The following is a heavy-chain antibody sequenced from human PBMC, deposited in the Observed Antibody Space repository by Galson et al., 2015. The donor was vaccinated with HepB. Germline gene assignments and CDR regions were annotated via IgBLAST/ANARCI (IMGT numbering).Heavy chain of an antibody. D-gene: IGHD6-25*01. CDR2: IVVGSGNT. Sequence: SVKVSCKASGFTFTSTAVQWMRQARGQRLEWIGWIVVGSGNTNYAQKFQERVTITRDMSTSTAYMELSSLRSEDTAVYYCAASERRGATPVYWGQGTLVTVSS. CDR3: AASERRGATPVY. V-gene: IGHV1-58*01. CDR1: GFTFTSTA. J-gene: IGHJ4*02.